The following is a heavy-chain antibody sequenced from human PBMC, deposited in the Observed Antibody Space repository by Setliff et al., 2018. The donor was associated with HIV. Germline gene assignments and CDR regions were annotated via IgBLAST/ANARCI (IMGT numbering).Heavy chain of an antibody. Sequence: SETLSLTCSVSGDSISSYYWSWIRQPPGKGLEWIGYVHYSGDTNSNPSLKSRVTMSIDTSRNQFFLRLSSVAAADAAVYYCARESASTIFGVVIPSWFDPWGQGILVTVSS. CDR3: ARESASTIFGVVIPSWFDP. CDR2: VHYSGDT. CDR1: GDSISSYY. V-gene: IGHV4-59*01. J-gene: IGHJ5*02. D-gene: IGHD3-3*01.